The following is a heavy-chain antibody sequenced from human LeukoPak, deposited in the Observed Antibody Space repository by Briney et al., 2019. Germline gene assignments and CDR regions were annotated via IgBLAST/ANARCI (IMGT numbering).Heavy chain of an antibody. J-gene: IGHJ5*01. CDR2: IYSGGTT. D-gene: IGHD3-16*01. Sequence: GGSLRLSCAASGFTVSDHYMSWVRQAPGQGLESVSLIYSGGTTLYADSVKGRFTISRDNAKNSLYLQMNSLRVEDTAIYYCVRYFYDSYTSSFRFDSWGQGTLVTVSS. CDR1: GFTVSDHY. CDR3: VRYFYDSYTSSFRFDS. V-gene: IGHV3-53*01.